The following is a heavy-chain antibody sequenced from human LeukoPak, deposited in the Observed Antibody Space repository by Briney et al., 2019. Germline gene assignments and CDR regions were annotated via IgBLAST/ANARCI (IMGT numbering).Heavy chain of an antibody. CDR2: IVPIFGTA. Sequence: SVKVSCKASAGTFSSYAISWVRQAPGQGLEWMGGIVPIFGTANYAQKFQGRVTITADKSTSTAYMELSSLRSEDTAVYYCARLQGDYGGNAWGQGTLVTVSS. CDR3: ARLQGDYGGNA. CDR1: AGTFSSYA. J-gene: IGHJ5*02. D-gene: IGHD4-23*01. V-gene: IGHV1-69*06.